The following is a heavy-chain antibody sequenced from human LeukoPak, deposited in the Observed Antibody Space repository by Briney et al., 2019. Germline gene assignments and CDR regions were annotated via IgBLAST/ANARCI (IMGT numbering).Heavy chain of an antibody. CDR1: GFNFGAYT. CDR3: ARDRFWSGYYTGGGYYYGMDV. V-gene: IGHV3-48*02. Sequence: PGGSLRLSCAASGFNFGAYTINWVRQAPGKGLEWVSYISSSSSTIYYADSVKGRFTISRDNAKNSLYLQMNSLRDEDTAVYYCARDRFWSGYYTGGGYYYGMDVWGQGTTVTVSS. CDR2: ISSSSSTI. J-gene: IGHJ6*02. D-gene: IGHD3-3*01.